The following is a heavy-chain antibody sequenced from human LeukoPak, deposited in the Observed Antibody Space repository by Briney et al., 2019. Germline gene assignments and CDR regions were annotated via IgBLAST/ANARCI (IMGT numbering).Heavy chain of an antibody. Sequence: SETLSLTCTVSGGSISSYYWSWIRQPPGKGLEWIGYIYYSGSTNYNPSLKSRVTISVDTSKNQFSLKLSSVTAADTAVYYCARVNTMRFQHWGQGTLVTVSS. CDR2: IYYSGST. J-gene: IGHJ1*01. CDR3: ARVNTMRFQH. CDR1: GGSISSYY. V-gene: IGHV4-59*01. D-gene: IGHD3-10*01.